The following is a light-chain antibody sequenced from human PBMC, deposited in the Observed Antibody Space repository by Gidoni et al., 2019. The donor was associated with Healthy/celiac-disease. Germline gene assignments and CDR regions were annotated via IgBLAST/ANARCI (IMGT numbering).Light chain of an antibody. CDR2: KAS. J-gene: IGKJ1*01. V-gene: IGKV1-5*03. CDR3: QQYNSYRT. Sequence: DIQMTQSPSTLSASVGDRVTITCRASQSISSWLAWYQQKPGKAPKLLNYKASSLESGVPSRFSGSGSGTEFTLTISSLQPDDFATYYCQQYNSYRTFGQXTKVEIK. CDR1: QSISSW.